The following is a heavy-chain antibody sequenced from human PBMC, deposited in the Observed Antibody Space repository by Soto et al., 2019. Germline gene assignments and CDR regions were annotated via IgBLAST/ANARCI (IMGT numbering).Heavy chain of an antibody. J-gene: IGHJ4*02. CDR3: SRHQHYYDSSGYFGY. V-gene: IGHV5-51*01. CDR1: GYSFTSYW. CDR2: IYPGDSDT. Sequence: GESLKISCKGSGYSFTSYWIGWVRQMPGKGLEWMGIIYPGDSDTRYSPSFQGQVTISADKSISTAYLQWSSLKASDTAMYYCSRHQHYYDSSGYFGYWGQGTLVPVSS. D-gene: IGHD3-22*01.